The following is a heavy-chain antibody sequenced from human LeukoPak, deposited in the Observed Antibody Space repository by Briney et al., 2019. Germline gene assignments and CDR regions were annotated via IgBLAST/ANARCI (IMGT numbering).Heavy chain of an antibody. V-gene: IGHV4-34*01. D-gene: IGHD3-16*01. Sequence: SETLSLTCAVYGGSFSGYYWSWIRQPPGKGLEWIGSIYYSGSTYYNPSLKSRVTISVDTSKNQFSLKLNSVTATDTAVYYCARHYGPWGQGTLVTVSA. CDR3: ARHYGP. J-gene: IGHJ4*02. CDR1: GGSFSGYY. CDR2: IYYSGST.